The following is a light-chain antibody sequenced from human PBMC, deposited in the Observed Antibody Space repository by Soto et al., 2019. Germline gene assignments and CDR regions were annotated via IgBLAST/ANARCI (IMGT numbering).Light chain of an antibody. Sequence: DIQMPQYPSILSASVGDRVTVTCRASQSISSWLAWYQQKPGKAPNLLIYKASHLENGVPSRFSGSGSGTEFTLTISSLQPGDFATYYCQHYNTYPWTFGQGTKVDIK. CDR3: QHYNTYPWT. CDR1: QSISSW. CDR2: KAS. J-gene: IGKJ1*01. V-gene: IGKV1-5*03.